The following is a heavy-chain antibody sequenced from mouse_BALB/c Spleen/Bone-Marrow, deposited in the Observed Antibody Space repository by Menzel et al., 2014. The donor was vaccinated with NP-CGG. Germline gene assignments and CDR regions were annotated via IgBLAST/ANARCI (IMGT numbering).Heavy chain of an antibody. CDR1: GFNIKGTY. J-gene: IGHJ3*01. CDR2: IDPANGNT. D-gene: IGHD1-1*01. V-gene: IGHV14-3*02. Sequence: EVKLEESGAELVKPGASVKLSCTASGFNIKGTYIHWVKQRPEQGLEWIGRIDPANGNTKYDPKFQGKATITTDTSSNTAYLQLSSLTSEDTAVYYCASYYYGRSSFACWGQGTLVTVSA. CDR3: ASYYYGRSSFAC.